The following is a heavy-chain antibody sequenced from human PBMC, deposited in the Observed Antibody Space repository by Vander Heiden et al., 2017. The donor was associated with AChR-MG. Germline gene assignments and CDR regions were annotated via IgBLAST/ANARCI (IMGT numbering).Heavy chain of an antibody. D-gene: IGHD2-15*01. J-gene: IGHJ6*03. V-gene: IGHV3-74*01. CDR3: ARDRSYCMDV. Sequence: EVQLVESGGGLVQPGGSMRLSCAASAFPGFTCSSYWMHWVRQAPGKGLVWVSRINSDGSSTSYADSVKGRFTISRDNAKNTLYLQMNSLRAEDTAVYYCARDRSYCMDVWGKGTTVTVSS. CDR1: AFPGFTCSSYW. CDR2: INSDGSST.